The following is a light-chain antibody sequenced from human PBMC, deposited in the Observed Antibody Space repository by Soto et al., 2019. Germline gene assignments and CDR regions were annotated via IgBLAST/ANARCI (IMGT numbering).Light chain of an antibody. CDR2: AAS. CDR3: LQDYNYPWT. J-gene: IGKJ1*01. CDR1: QGTRND. Sequence: AIQMTQSPSSLSASVGDRVTITCRASQGTRNDLAWYQQKPGKAPKLLIYAASSLQSGVPSRFSGSGSGTDFTLTISSLLPEDFATYYCLQDYNYPWTFGQGTKVEIK. V-gene: IGKV1-6*01.